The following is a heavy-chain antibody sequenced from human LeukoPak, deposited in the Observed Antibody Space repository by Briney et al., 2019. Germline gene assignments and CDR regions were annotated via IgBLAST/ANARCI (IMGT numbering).Heavy chain of an antibody. CDR3: TRDLQGRYYYHMDV. CDR1: GFTFSSYW. J-gene: IGHJ6*03. Sequence: PGGSLRLSCAASGFTFSSYWMSWVRQAPGRGLEWVANIKQDGSEIYYVDSVKGRLTISRDNAKNSLFLQMNSLRAEDTAVYYCTRDLQGRYYYHMDVWGKGTTVTVSS. CDR2: IKQDGSEI. D-gene: IGHD3-10*01. V-gene: IGHV3-7*01.